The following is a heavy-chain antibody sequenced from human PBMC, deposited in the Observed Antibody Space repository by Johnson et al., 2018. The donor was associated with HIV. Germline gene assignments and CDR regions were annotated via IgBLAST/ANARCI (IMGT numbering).Heavy chain of an antibody. D-gene: IGHD3-3*01. CDR2: IWYDGSNK. V-gene: IGHV3-33*06. CDR1: GFTFSSYG. J-gene: IGHJ3*02. CDR3: TKGRIFGVVMEAFDI. Sequence: QMLLVESGGGLVQPGGSLRLSCAASGFTFSSYGMHWVRQAPGKGLEWVAVIWYDGSNKLYADSVKGRFTITRDNSKNTLYLQMNSLRAEDTAVYYCTKGRIFGVVMEAFDIWGQGTMVTVSS.